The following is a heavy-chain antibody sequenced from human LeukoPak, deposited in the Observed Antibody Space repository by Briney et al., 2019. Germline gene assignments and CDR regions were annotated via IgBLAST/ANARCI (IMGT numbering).Heavy chain of an antibody. CDR3: AKERDYSDSSVPDY. CDR1: GFTFSSYG. D-gene: IGHD3-22*01. V-gene: IGHV3-30*18. CDR2: ISYDGSNK. Sequence: GRSLRLSCAASGFTFSSYGMHWVRQAPGKGLEWVAVISYDGSNKYYADSVKGRFTISRDNSKNTLYLQMNSLRAEDTAVYYCAKERDYSDSSVPDYWGQGTLVTVSS. J-gene: IGHJ4*02.